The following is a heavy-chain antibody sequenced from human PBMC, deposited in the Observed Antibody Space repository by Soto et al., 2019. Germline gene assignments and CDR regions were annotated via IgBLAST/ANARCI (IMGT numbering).Heavy chain of an antibody. CDR1: GGTFSSYA. D-gene: IGHD3-9*01. CDR2: IIPIFVTA. J-gene: IGHJ4*02. V-gene: IGHV1-69*06. CDR3: PSAETYYDILTGYSPIGY. Sequence: QVQLVQSGAEVKKPGSSVKVSCKASGGTFSSYAISWVRQAPGQGLEWMGGIIPIFVTANYAQKFQGRVTITADKSTATAYMELSSPRSEDTAVYYCPSAETYYDILTGYSPIGYWGQGTLVTVSS.